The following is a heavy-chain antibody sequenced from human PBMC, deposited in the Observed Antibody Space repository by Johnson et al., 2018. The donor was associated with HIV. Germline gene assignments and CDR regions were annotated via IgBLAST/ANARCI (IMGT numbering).Heavy chain of an antibody. Sequence: QVQVVESGGGVVQPGRSLRLSCAASGFTFRNYAMHWVRQAPGKGLEWVAFISSDGSNKYYADSVKGRFTMSRDNSKNRLYLQMNSLRAEDTAVYYWARDPLVGATPGGAFDIWGQGTMVTVSS. CDR1: GFTFRNYA. CDR3: ARDPLVGATPGGAFDI. CDR2: ISSDGSNK. V-gene: IGHV3-30-3*01. D-gene: IGHD1-26*01. J-gene: IGHJ3*02.